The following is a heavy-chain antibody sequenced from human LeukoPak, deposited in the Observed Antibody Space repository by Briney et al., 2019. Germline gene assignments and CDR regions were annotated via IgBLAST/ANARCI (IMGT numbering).Heavy chain of an antibody. CDR3: AIEPAGIAAAGTIDY. D-gene: IGHD6-13*01. Sequence: PSETLSLTCTVSGGSISSYYWSWIRQPAGKGLEWIGRIYTSGSTNYNPSLKSRVTMSVDTSKNQFSPKLSSVTDADTAVYYCAIEPAGIAAAGTIDYWGQGTLVTVSS. V-gene: IGHV4-4*07. J-gene: IGHJ4*02. CDR2: IYTSGST. CDR1: GGSISSYY.